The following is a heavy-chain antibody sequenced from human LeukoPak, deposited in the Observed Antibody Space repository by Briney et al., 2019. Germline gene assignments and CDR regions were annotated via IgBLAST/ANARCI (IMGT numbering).Heavy chain of an antibody. CDR1: GFTFSSYG. D-gene: IGHD3-22*01. CDR2: IRYDGSNK. J-gene: IGHJ4*02. V-gene: IGHV3-30*02. CDR3: AKDSGYYDSSGYYQTDFDY. Sequence: PGGSLRLSCAASGFTFSSYGMHWVRQAPGKGLEWVAFIRYDGSNKYYADSVKGRFTISRDNSRNTLYLQMNSLRAEDTAVYYCAKDSGYYDSSGYYQTDFDYWGQGTLVTVSS.